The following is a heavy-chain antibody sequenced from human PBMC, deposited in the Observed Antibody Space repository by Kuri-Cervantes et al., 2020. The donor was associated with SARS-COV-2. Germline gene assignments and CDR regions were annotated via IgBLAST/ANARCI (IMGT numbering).Heavy chain of an antibody. CDR1: GFTFSSYA. V-gene: IGHV3-23*01. CDR2: ISGSGGST. J-gene: IGHJ4*02. Sequence: GGSLRLSCAASGFTFSSYAMSWVRQAPGKGLEWVSAISGSGGSTYYADSVKGRFTSSRDNAKNSLYLQMNSLRAEDTAVYYCARVSCSNTSCYADYWGQGTLVTVSS. CDR3: ARVSCSNTSCYADY. D-gene: IGHD2-2*01.